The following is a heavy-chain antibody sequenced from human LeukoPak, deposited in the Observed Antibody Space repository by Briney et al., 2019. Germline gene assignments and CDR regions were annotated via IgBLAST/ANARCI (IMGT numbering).Heavy chain of an antibody. CDR3: ARLVRTAIHIAVAGPFDY. CDR1: GGSVSGGSYY. J-gene: IGHJ4*02. V-gene: IGHV4-61*01. CDR2: IYYSGST. D-gene: IGHD6-19*01. Sequence: SETLSLTCTVSGGSVSGGSYYWSWIRQPPGKGLEWIGYIYYSGSTNYNPSLKSRVTISVDTSKNQFSLKLSSVTAADTAVYYCARLVRTAIHIAVAGPFDYWGQGTLVTVSS.